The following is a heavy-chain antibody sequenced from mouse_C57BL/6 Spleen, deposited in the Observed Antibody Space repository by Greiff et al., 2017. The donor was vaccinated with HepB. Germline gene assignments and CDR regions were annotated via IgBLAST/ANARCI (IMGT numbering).Heavy chain of an antibody. CDR3: TRAGKTNFDY. CDR1: GYTFTSYG. J-gene: IGHJ2*01. D-gene: IGHD2-1*01. V-gene: IGHV1-81*01. CDR2: IYPRSGNT. Sequence: VQLVESGAELARPGASVKLSCKASGYTFTSYGISWVKQRTGQGLEWIGEIYPRSGNTYYNEKFKGKATLTADKSSSTAYMELRSLTSEDSAVYFSTRAGKTNFDYWGQGTTLTVSS.